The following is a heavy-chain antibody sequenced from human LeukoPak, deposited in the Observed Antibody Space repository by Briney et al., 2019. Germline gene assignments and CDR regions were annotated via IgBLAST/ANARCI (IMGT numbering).Heavy chain of an antibody. J-gene: IGHJ4*02. V-gene: IGHV1-24*01. CDR2: FDPEDGET. CDR1: GYTLTELS. Sequence: ASVKVSCKVSGYTLTELSMHWVRQAPGKGLEWMGGFDPEDGETIYAQKFQGRVTMTEDTSTDTAYMELSGLRSEDTAVYYCAPMSASHSSSWYYFDYWGQGTLVTVSS. CDR3: APMSASHSSSWYYFDY. D-gene: IGHD6-13*01.